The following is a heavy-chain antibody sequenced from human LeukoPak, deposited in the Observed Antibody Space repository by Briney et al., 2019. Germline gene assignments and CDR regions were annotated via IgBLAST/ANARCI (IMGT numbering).Heavy chain of an antibody. D-gene: IGHD3-10*01. V-gene: IGHV3-11*03. Sequence: GGSLRFSCAASGFTFSDYYMTWIRQAPGQGLEWVSYISSGSSFTKYADSVKGRFTISRDNSKNTLYVQMNSLRAEDTAVYYCAKSVSSGSYYNNDYWGQGTLVTVSS. J-gene: IGHJ4*02. CDR3: AKSVSSGSYYNNDY. CDR1: GFTFSDYY. CDR2: ISSGSSFT.